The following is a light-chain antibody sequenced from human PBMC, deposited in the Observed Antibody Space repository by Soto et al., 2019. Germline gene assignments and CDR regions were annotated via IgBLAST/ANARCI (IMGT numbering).Light chain of an antibody. V-gene: IGKV1-5*03. Sequence: DIQMTQSPSTLSASVGDRVTMTCRASQTISSWLAWYQQEPGKAPKLLIYKASSLESGVPSRFSGSGSGTEFTLTISSLQPDDFATYYCQQYHSYPWTFGQGTKVEFK. CDR2: KAS. CDR1: QTISSW. J-gene: IGKJ1*01. CDR3: QQYHSYPWT.